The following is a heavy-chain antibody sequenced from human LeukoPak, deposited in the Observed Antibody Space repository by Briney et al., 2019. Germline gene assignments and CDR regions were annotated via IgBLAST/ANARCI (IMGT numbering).Heavy chain of an antibody. D-gene: IGHD1-1*01. Sequence: PGGSLRLSCAASGFTFSSYAMSWVRQAPGKGLMWVSDISASGASTYYADSVKGRFIISRDNSKNTLHLQMSSLRADDTAVYYCAKAPGSAPRDFFDYWGQGTLVTVSS. CDR2: ISASGAST. CDR1: GFTFSSYA. CDR3: AKAPGSAPRDFFDY. V-gene: IGHV3-23*01. J-gene: IGHJ4*02.